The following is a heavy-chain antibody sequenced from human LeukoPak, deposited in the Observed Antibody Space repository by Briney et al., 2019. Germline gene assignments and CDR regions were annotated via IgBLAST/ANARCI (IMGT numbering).Heavy chain of an antibody. D-gene: IGHD6-13*01. CDR3: ARVYAETKHSTSWYPAFDY. CDR1: GYTFTSYA. J-gene: IGHJ4*02. V-gene: IGHV1-3*01. Sequence: GASVKVSCKASGYTFTSYAIHWVRQAPGQRLEWMGWINAGNGNTKYSQKFQGRVTITRDTSASTAYMELSSLISEDTSIYYCARVYAETKHSTSWYPAFDYWGQGTLVTVSS. CDR2: INAGNGNT.